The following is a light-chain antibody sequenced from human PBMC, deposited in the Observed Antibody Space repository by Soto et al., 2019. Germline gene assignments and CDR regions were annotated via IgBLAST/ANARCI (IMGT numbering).Light chain of an antibody. Sequence: EIVLTQSPGTLSLSPGERATLSCRASQSVSSSLAWYQEKPGQAPRLLIYGASTRATGIPARFSGSGSGTEFSLRISSLQSEDFAVYYCQQYNNWPETFGQGTKVDIK. J-gene: IGKJ1*01. CDR1: QSVSSS. CDR2: GAS. V-gene: IGKV3-15*01. CDR3: QQYNNWPET.